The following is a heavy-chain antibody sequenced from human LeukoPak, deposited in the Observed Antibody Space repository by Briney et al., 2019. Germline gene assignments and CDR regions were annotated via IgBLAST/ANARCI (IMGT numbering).Heavy chain of an antibody. Sequence: PSETLSLTCTVSGDSISTYYWSWIRQPPGKGLEWIGYIYYSGSTNYNPSLKSRVTISVDTSKNQFSLKLSSVTAADTAVYFCARSSGYYFSYFDYWGQGTLVTVSS. V-gene: IGHV4-59*01. D-gene: IGHD3-22*01. CDR2: IYYSGST. CDR1: GDSISTYY. CDR3: ARSSGYYFSYFDY. J-gene: IGHJ4*02.